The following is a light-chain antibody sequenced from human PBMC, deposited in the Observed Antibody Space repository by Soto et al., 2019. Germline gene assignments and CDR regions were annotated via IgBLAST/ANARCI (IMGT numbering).Light chain of an antibody. CDR3: QQYNSYPWT. J-gene: IGKJ1*01. CDR1: QIISSW. V-gene: IGKV1-5*03. Sequence: DIQMTQSPSTLSESVGDRVTITCRASQIISSWLAWYQQKPGKAPKLLIYKASSLESGVPSRFSGSGSGTEFTLTISSLQPDDFATYYCQQYNSYPWTFGQGTKVDNK. CDR2: KAS.